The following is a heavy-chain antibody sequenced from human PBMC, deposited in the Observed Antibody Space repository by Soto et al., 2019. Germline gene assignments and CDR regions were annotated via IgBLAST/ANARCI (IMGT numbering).Heavy chain of an antibody. J-gene: IGHJ3*02. CDR3: ARGSTVSSWFNRDAFDI. D-gene: IGHD6-13*01. CDR1: GYTFTSYD. CDR2: MNPNSGNT. V-gene: IGHV1-8*01. Sequence: ASVKVSCKASGYTFTSYDINWVRQATGQGLEWMGWMNPNSGNTGYAQKFQGRVTMTRNTSISTAYMELSSLRSEDTAVYYCARGSTVSSWFNRDAFDIWGQGTMVTVSS.